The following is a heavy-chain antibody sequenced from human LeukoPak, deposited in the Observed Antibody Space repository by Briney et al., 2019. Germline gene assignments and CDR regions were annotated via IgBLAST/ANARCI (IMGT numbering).Heavy chain of an antibody. CDR3: AKDREPDNRWNFDY. J-gene: IGHJ4*02. CDR2: IRYDGSNK. D-gene: IGHD1-1*01. CDR1: GFTFSSYG. V-gene: IGHV3-30*02. Sequence: GGSLRLSCAASGFTFSSYGMHWVRQAPGKGLEWVAFIRYDGSNKYYADSVKGRFTISRDQSKNTLYLQMNSLRAEDTAICYCAKDREPDNRWNFDYWGQGTLVTVSS.